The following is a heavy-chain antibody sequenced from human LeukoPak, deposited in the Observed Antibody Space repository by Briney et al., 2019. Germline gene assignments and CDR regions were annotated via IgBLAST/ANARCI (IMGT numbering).Heavy chain of an antibody. Sequence: PGGSLRLSCAASGFTFSSYDMTWVGQAPGKGLEWVSYIGSSGSIIYYADSVKGRFTISRDNAKNSLYLQMNSLRAEDTAVYYCARDVNGYFDYWGQGTLVTVSS. CDR1: GFTFSSYD. V-gene: IGHV3-48*03. CDR2: IGSSGSII. J-gene: IGHJ4*02. CDR3: ARDVNGYFDY.